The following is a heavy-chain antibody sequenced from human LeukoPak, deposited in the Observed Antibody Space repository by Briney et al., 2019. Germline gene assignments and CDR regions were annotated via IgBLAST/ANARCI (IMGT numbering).Heavy chain of an antibody. CDR1: GYTFTGYY. CDR3: ARGLFTIFGVVIISPELLY. D-gene: IGHD3-3*01. Sequence: ASVKVSCKASGYTFTGYYMHWMRQAPGQGLEWMGWINPNSGGTNYAQKFQGRVTMTRDTSISTAYMELSRLRSDDTAVYYCARGLFTIFGVVIISPELLYWGQGTLVTVSS. CDR2: INPNSGGT. J-gene: IGHJ4*02. V-gene: IGHV1-2*02.